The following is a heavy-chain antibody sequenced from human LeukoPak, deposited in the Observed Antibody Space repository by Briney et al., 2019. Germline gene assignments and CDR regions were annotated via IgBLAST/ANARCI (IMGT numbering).Heavy chain of an antibody. CDR1: GGTFSSYA. J-gene: IGHJ3*02. V-gene: IGHV1-69*13. CDR3: ARGDYGDGSTGYAAFDI. CDR2: IIPIFGTA. Sequence: WASVKVSCKASGGTFSSYAISWVRQAPGQGLEWMGGIIPIFGTANYAQKFQGRVTITADESTSTAYMELSSLRSEDTAVYYCARGDYGDGSTGYAAFDIWSQGTMVTVSS. D-gene: IGHD4-17*01.